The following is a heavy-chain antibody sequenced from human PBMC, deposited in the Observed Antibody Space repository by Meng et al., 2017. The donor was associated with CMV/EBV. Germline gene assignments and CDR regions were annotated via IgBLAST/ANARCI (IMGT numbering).Heavy chain of an antibody. Sequence: QGQVRKWGEGLLKPSETLSLTGAVYGGSFSGYHWSWLRQPPGKGLEWIGEINHSGSTNYNPSLKSRVTISVDTSKNQFSLKLSSVTAADTAVYYCARGGNWFDPWGQGTLVTVSS. CDR2: INHSGST. CDR3: ARGGNWFDP. V-gene: IGHV4-34*01. CDR1: GGSFSGYH. J-gene: IGHJ5*02.